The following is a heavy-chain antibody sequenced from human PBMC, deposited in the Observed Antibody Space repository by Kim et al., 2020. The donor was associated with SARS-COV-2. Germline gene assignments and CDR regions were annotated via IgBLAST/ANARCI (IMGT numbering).Heavy chain of an antibody. Sequence: GGSLRLSCAASGFTFSDYYMSWIRQAPGKGLEWVSYISSSGSTIYYADSVKGRFTISRDNAKNSLYLQMNSLRAEDTAVYYCARVGYSYGYQPYGMDVWGQGTTVTVSS. CDR3: ARVGYSYGYQPYGMDV. CDR2: ISSSGSTI. V-gene: IGHV3-11*01. CDR1: GFTFSDYY. J-gene: IGHJ6*02. D-gene: IGHD5-18*01.